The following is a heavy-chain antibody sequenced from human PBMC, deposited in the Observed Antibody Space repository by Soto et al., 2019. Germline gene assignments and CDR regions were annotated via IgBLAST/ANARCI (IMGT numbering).Heavy chain of an antibody. V-gene: IGHV1-18*01. CDR1: GYTFTSYG. J-gene: IGHJ6*02. D-gene: IGHD2-8*01. CDR3: ARVNSWVFFSCMGYYYYVMSF. Sequence: GASVKVSCKASGYTFTSYGISWVRQAPGQGLEWMGWISAYNGNTNYAQKLQGRVTMTTDTSTSTAYMELRSLRSDDTAVYYCARVNSWVFFSCMGYYYYVMSFCGQGSTVPV. CDR2: ISAYNGNT.